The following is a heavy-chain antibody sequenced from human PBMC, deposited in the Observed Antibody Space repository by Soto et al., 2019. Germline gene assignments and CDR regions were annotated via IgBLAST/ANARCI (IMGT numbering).Heavy chain of an antibody. V-gene: IGHV4-30-4*01. CDR3: ARDRYYDFWSGYYTPYGMDV. D-gene: IGHD3-3*01. CDR2: IYYSGST. CDR1: GGSNSSGDYY. J-gene: IGHJ6*02. Sequence: SETLSLTCTVSGGSNSSGDYYWSWIRQPPGKGLEWIGYIYYSGSTYYNPSLKSRVTISVDTSKNQFSLKLSSVTAADTAVYYCARDRYYDFWSGYYTPYGMDVWGQGTTVTVSS.